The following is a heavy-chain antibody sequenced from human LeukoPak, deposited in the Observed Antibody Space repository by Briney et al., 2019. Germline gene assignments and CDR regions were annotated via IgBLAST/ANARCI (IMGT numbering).Heavy chain of an antibody. CDR3: ARTSADQLRRAGFDP. D-gene: IGHD2-2*01. CDR1: GGSFSGYY. J-gene: IGHJ5*02. Sequence: SETLSLTCAVYGGSFSGYYRSWLRQPPGKGLEWIGEINHSGSTNYNPSLKSRVTISVDTSKNQFSLKLSSVTAADTAVYYCARTSADQLRRAGFDPWGQGTLVTVSS. CDR2: INHSGST. V-gene: IGHV4-34*01.